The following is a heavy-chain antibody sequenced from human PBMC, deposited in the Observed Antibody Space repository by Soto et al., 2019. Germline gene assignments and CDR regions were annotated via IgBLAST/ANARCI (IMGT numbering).Heavy chain of an antibody. CDR1: GYTFTSYY. CDR2: INPSGGST. J-gene: IGHJ1*01. Sequence: QVQLVQSGAEVKKPGASVKVSCKASGYTFTSYYMHWVRQAPGQGLEWMRIINPSGGSTSYAQKFQGRVTMTRDKDTSTVYMELSSLRSDDTALYYCASSGRHSIAVAGKEYFQHWGQGTLVTVSS. D-gene: IGHD6-19*01. V-gene: IGHV1-46*01. CDR3: ASSGRHSIAVAGKEYFQH.